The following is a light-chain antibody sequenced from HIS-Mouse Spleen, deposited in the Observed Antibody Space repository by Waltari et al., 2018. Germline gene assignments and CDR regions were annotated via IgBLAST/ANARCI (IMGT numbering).Light chain of an antibody. CDR2: GAS. V-gene: IGKV3-20*01. CDR1: QSVSSSY. J-gene: IGKJ1*01. Sequence: EIVLTQSPGTLPLSPGERATLPCRASQSVSSSYLAWYQQKPGQAPRLLIYGASSRATGIPDRFSGSGSGTDFTLTISRLEPEDFAVYYCQQYGSSRTFGQGTKVEIK. CDR3: QQYGSSRT.